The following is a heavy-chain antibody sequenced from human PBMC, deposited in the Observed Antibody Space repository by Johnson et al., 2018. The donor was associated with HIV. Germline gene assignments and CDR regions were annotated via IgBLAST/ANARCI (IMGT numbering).Heavy chain of an antibody. CDR1: GFTFDDYG. J-gene: IGHJ3*02. D-gene: IGHD3-16*01. CDR3: ARRGGPGGRGAFDI. Sequence: VQLVESVGSVVRPGGSLRLSCAASGFTFDDYGMSWVRQAPGKGLEWVSGINWNGGSTGYADSVKGRFSISRDNAKNSLYLQMNSLRAGDTAVYYCARRGGPGGRGAFDIWGQGTMVTVSS. V-gene: IGHV3-20*04. CDR2: INWNGGST.